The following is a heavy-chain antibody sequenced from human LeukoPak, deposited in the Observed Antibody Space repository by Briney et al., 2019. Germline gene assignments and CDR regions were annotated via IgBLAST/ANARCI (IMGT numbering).Heavy chain of an antibody. CDR3: ARGLRYYLGYFDY. J-gene: IGHJ4*02. Sequence: PSETLSLTCSVYGGSFSAYYWSCIRQPPGKGLEWIWEINHSGSTNYNPSLKSRVTISVDTSKNQFSLKLSSVTAADTAVYYCARGLRYYLGYFDYWGQGTLVTVSS. CDR2: INHSGST. V-gene: IGHV4-34*01. D-gene: IGHD3-9*01. CDR1: GGSFSAYY.